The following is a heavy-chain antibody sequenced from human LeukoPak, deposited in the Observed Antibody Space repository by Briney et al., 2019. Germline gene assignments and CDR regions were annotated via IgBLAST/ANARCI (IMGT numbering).Heavy chain of an antibody. D-gene: IGHD1-1*01. V-gene: IGHV3-74*01. J-gene: IGHJ3*02. Sequence: GGSLRLSCAASGFTFSSYWMHWVRQAPGKGLVWVSRINRDGSSTSYADSVKGRFTISRDNAKNTLDLQMISLRAEDTAVYYCARDSGTDDAFDIWDQGTMVTVSS. CDR1: GFTFSSYW. CDR2: INRDGSST. CDR3: ARDSGTDDAFDI.